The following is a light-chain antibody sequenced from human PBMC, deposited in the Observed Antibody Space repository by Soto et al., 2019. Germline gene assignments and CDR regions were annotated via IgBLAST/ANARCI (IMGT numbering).Light chain of an antibody. CDR1: SSNVGSYT. CDR2: SGN. Sequence: QLVLTQPPSASGTPGQRVTISCSGSSSNVGSYTVYWYQQLPGTAPKVLIYSGNRRPSGVPARFSGSKSGTSASLAISGLQSEDEADYYCVAWDDSLNGVVFGGGTQLTVL. V-gene: IGLV1-44*01. J-gene: IGLJ2*01. CDR3: VAWDDSLNGVV.